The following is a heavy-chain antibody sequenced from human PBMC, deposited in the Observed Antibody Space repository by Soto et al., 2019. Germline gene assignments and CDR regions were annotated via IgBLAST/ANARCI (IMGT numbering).Heavy chain of an antibody. D-gene: IGHD6-6*01. CDR1: GYTFTSFG. J-gene: IGHJ5*02. Sequence: ASVKVTCKASGYTFTSFGITWVRQAPGQDLEWMGWISAYNGDTNYAPRLQGRVTMTTDTSTSTVYMEMKNLKSDDTAVYYCARDQEYSTSGLYWFDLWGQGTLVTVSS. V-gene: IGHV1-18*04. CDR3: ARDQEYSTSGLYWFDL. CDR2: ISAYNGDT.